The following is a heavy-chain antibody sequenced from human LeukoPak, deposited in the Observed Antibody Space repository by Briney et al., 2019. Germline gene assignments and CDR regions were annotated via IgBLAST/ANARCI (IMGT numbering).Heavy chain of an antibody. V-gene: IGHV3-23*01. CDR3: AKDRGVLAAITGNWFDP. Sequence: GGSLRLSCAASGFIFSSYAMSWVRQAPGKGLEWVASVSGSGAYTYYADSVKGRFTISRDNSKNTLYLQMNSLRVEDTAVYYCAKDRGVLAAITGNWFDPWGQGTLVTVSS. J-gene: IGHJ5*02. CDR2: VSGSGAYT. CDR1: GFIFSSYA. D-gene: IGHD3-10*01.